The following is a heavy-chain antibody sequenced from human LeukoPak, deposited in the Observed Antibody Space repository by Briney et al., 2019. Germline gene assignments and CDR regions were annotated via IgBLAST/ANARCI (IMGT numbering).Heavy chain of an antibody. Sequence: GESQKISCKGSGYSFTSYWIGWVRQMPGKGLEWVGIIYPGDSDTRYSPSFQGQVTISADKSISTAYLQWSSLKASDTAMYYCARLYDSSGYYLYFDYWGQGTLVTVSS. V-gene: IGHV5-51*01. CDR2: IYPGDSDT. J-gene: IGHJ4*02. D-gene: IGHD3-22*01. CDR3: ARLYDSSGYYLYFDY. CDR1: GYSFTSYW.